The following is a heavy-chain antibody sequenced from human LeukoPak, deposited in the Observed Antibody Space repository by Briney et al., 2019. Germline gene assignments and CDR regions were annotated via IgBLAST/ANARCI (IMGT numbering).Heavy chain of an antibody. CDR1: GFAFSSYG. CDR2: IYSGGST. Sequence: GRSLRLSCAAAGFAFSSYGMHWVRQAPGKGLEWVSVIYSGGSTYYADSVKGRFTISRDNSKNTLYLQMNSLRAEDTAVYYCAREGLTIFGVVINAFDIWGQGTMVTVSS. V-gene: IGHV3-NL1*01. D-gene: IGHD3-3*01. CDR3: AREGLTIFGVVINAFDI. J-gene: IGHJ3*02.